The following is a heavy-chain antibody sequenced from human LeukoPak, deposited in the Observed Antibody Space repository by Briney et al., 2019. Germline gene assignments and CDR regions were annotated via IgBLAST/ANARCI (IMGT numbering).Heavy chain of an antibody. Sequence: SETLSLTCTVSGGSISSYYWSWIRQPPGKGLEWIGYIYYSGSTNYNPSLKSRVTISVDTSKNRFSLKLSSVTAADTAVYYCARDAGRAIYGMDVWGQGTTVTVSS. CDR3: ARDAGRAIYGMDV. D-gene: IGHD2-21*01. CDR2: IYYSGST. CDR1: GGSISSYY. V-gene: IGHV4-59*01. J-gene: IGHJ6*02.